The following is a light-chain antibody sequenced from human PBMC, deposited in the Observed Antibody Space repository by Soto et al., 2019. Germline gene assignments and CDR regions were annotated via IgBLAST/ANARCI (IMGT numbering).Light chain of an antibody. V-gene: IGKV3-20*01. CDR2: GAS. CDR1: QSVSSSS. Sequence: EIVLTQSPGTLSLSPGDRATLSCRASQSVSSSSLAWYQQKPGQTPRLLIYGASSRATGIPDRFSGSGSGTDFTLTISRLEPEDFAVYYCQKYGTSSPLTFGGGTKVQIK. J-gene: IGKJ4*01. CDR3: QKYGTSSPLT.